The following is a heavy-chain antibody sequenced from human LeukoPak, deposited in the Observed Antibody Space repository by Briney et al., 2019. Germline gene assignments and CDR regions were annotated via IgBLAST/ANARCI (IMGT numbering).Heavy chain of an antibody. J-gene: IGHJ4*02. CDR2: ISAYNGNT. V-gene: IGHV1-18*01. D-gene: IGHD2-21*02. CDR3: ARVHDVTAIIDPPDY. Sequence: VASVKVSCKASGYTFTSYGISWVRQAPGQGLEWMGWISAYNGNTNYAQKLQGRVTMTTDTSTSTAYMELRSLRSDDTAVYYCARVHDVTAIIDPPDYWGQGTLVTVSS. CDR1: GYTFTSYG.